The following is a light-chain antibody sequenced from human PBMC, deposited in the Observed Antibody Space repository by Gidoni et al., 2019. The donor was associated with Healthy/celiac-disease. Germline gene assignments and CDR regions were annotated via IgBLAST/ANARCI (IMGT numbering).Light chain of an antibody. CDR2: EVS. V-gene: IGLV2-8*01. CDR3: SSYAGSNIYV. CDR1: SSDVGGYNY. J-gene: IGLJ1*01. Sequence: QSALTQPPSASWSPAQSVTISCTGTSSDVGGYNYVSWYQQHPGKAPKLMIYEVSKRPPGVPDRFSGSKSGNTASLTVSGLQAEDEADYYCSSYAGSNIYVCGTGTKVTVL.